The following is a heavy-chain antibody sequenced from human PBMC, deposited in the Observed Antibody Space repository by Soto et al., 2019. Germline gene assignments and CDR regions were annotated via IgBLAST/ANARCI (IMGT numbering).Heavy chain of an antibody. CDR3: ARDLIPATVYYYYYGMDV. Sequence: QVQLVESGGGVVQPGRSLRLSCAASGFTFSSYGMHWVRQAPGKGLEWVAVIWYDGSNKYYADSVKGRFTISRDNSKNTLYLQMNSLRAEDTALYYWARDLIPATVYYYYYGMDVWGQGTTVTVSS. CDR1: GFTFSSYG. V-gene: IGHV3-33*01. D-gene: IGHD2-2*01. CDR2: IWYDGSNK. J-gene: IGHJ6*02.